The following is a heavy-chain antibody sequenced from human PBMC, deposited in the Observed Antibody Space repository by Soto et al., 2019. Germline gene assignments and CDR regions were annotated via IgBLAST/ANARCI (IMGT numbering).Heavy chain of an antibody. CDR3: ARDYSSAWSGRYALHYFDD. CDR1: GFTFSSYG. J-gene: IGHJ4*02. CDR2: IWYDGSNK. Sequence: GGCLRLSYAASGFTFSSYGVRWVRQAPGKGLEWVSVIWYDGSNKYYADSVKGRFTISRDNSKNTLYLQMNSLRAEDTAVYYWARDYSSAWSGRYALHYFDDWAQGT. V-gene: IGHV3-33*01. D-gene: IGHD6-19*01.